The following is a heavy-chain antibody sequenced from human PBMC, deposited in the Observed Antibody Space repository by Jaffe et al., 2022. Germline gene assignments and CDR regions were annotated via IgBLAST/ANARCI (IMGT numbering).Heavy chain of an antibody. J-gene: IGHJ5*02. CDR2: MNPNSGNT. Sequence: QVQLVQSGAEVKKPGASVKVSCKASGYTFTSYDINWVRQATGQGLEWMGWMNPNSGNTGYAQKFQGRVTMTRNTSISTAYMELSSLRSEDTAVYYCARGREEYGDYDYIWGSYRPRYNWFDPWGQGTLVTVSS. D-gene: IGHD3-16*02. V-gene: IGHV1-8*01. CDR3: ARGREEYGDYDYIWGSYRPRYNWFDP. CDR1: GYTFTSYD.